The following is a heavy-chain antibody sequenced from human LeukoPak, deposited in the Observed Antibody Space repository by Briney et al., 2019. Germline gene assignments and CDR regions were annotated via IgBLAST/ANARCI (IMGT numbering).Heavy chain of an antibody. CDR1: GFTFSSYA. V-gene: IGHV3-23*01. CDR3: AKVAFGYCSGGSCYYDY. J-gene: IGHJ4*02. CDR2: ISGSGGST. D-gene: IGHD2-15*01. Sequence: GGSLRLSCAASGFTFSSYAMSWARQAPGKGLEWVSAISGSGGSTYYADSVKGRFTISRDNSKNTLYLQMNSLRAEDTAVYYCAKVAFGYCSGGSCYYDYWGQGTLVTVSS.